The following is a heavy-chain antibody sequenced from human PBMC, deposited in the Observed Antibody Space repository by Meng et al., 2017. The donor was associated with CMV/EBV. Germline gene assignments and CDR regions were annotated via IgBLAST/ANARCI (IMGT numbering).Heavy chain of an antibody. CDR3: ARGIYFDY. V-gene: IGHV4-59*01. J-gene: IGHJ4*02. CDR2: IHYSGST. Sequence: SETLSLTCTVSGGSISSYYWSWIRQPPGKGLEWIGYIHYSGSTNYNPSLKSRVTISVDTSKNQFSLKLSSVTAADTAVYYCARGIYFDYWGQGTLVTVSS. CDR1: GGSISSYY.